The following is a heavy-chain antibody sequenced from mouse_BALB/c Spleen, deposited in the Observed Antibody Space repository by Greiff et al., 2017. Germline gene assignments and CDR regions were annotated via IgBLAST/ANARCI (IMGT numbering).Heavy chain of an antibody. CDR1: GFAFSSYD. Sequence: EVKVVESGGGLVKPGGSLKLSCAASGFAFSSYDMSWVRQTPEKRLEWVAYISSGGGSTYYPDTVKGRFTISRDNAKNTLYLQMSSLKSEDTAMYYCARQRYFDVWGAGTTVTVSS. CDR3: ARQRYFDV. J-gene: IGHJ1*01. CDR2: ISSGGGST. V-gene: IGHV5-12-1*01.